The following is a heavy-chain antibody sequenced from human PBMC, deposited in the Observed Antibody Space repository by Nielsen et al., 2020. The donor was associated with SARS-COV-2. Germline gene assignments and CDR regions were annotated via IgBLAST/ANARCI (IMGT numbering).Heavy chain of an antibody. V-gene: IGHV3-30*03. J-gene: IGHJ4*02. CDR3: LPYYFDY. Sequence: GEFLKIFCAASGFTFSSYGMHWVRQAPGKGLEWVAVISYDGGNKYYTDSVKGRFTISRDNSKNTLYLQMNSLRAEDTAVYYCLPYYFDYWGQGTLVTVSS. CDR2: ISYDGGNK. CDR1: GFTFSSYG.